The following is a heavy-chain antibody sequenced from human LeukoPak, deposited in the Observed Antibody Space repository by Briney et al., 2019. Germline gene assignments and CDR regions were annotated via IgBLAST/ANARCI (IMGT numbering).Heavy chain of an antibody. Sequence: ASVKVSCKVSGYTLTELSMHWVRQAPGKGLEWKGGFDPEDGETIYAQKFQGRVTMTEDTSTDTAYMELSSLRSEDTAVYYCAAPGYSSGLFDYWGQGTLVTVSS. J-gene: IGHJ4*02. D-gene: IGHD6-19*01. V-gene: IGHV1-24*01. CDR2: FDPEDGET. CDR3: AAPGYSSGLFDY. CDR1: GYTLTELS.